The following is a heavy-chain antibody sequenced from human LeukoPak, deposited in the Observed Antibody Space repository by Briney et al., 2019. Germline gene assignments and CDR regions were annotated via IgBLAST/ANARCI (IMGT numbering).Heavy chain of an antibody. CDR2: INAGNGNT. D-gene: IGHD2-2*01. J-gene: IGHJ5*02. CDR3: AGDRGFIVVVPAAMPSGPLRP. V-gene: IGHV1-3*01. CDR1: GYTFTSYA. Sequence: GSVKVSCKASGYTFTSYAMHWVRQAPGQRLEWMGWINAGNGNTKYSQKFQGRVTITKDTSASTAYMELSSLRSEDTAVYYCAGDRGFIVVVPAAMPSGPLRPWGQGTLVTVSS.